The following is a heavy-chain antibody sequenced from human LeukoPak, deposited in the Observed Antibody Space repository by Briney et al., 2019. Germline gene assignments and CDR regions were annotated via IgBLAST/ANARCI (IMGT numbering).Heavy chain of an antibody. D-gene: IGHD1-26*01. CDR3: ARGRSYFWFDP. Sequence: ETLSLTCTVSGGSISSYYWSWIRQPPGKGLEWIGYIYYSGSTNYNPSLKSRVTISVDTSKNQFSLKLSSVTAVDTAVYFCARGRSYFWFDPWGQGTLVTVSS. V-gene: IGHV4-59*01. J-gene: IGHJ5*02. CDR1: GGSISSYY. CDR2: IYYSGST.